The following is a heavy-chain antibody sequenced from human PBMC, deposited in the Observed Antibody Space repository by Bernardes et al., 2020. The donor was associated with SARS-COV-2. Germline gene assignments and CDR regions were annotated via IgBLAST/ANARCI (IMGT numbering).Heavy chain of an antibody. CDR3: ARGTLTSRATYFFDY. V-gene: IGHV4-34*01. J-gene: IGHJ4*02. CDR1: GGSFSGYY. CDR2: INHSGST. Sequence: TLSLTCAVYGGSFSGYYWRWIRQPPGKGLEWIGEINHSGSTNYNPSLKSRVTISVDTSKNQFSLKLNSVTAADTAVYYCARGTLTSRATYFFDYWGQGTLVTVSS.